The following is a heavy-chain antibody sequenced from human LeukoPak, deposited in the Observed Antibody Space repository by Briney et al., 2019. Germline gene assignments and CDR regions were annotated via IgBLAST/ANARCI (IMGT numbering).Heavy chain of an antibody. CDR2: ISAYNGNT. Sequence: ASVKVSCKASGYTFTSYGISWVRQAPGQGLEWMGWISAYNGNTNYAQKHQGRVTMTTDTSTSTAYMELRSLRSDDTAVYYCARDNTLPYYYYYMDVWGKGTTVTISS. D-gene: IGHD2-2*02. CDR3: ARDNTLPYYYYYMDV. CDR1: GYTFTSYG. V-gene: IGHV1-18*01. J-gene: IGHJ6*03.